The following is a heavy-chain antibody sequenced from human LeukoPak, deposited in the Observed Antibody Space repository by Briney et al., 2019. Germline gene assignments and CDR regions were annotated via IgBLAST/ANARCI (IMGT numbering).Heavy chain of an antibody. CDR1: GFTFSSYA. Sequence: PGGSLRLSCAASGFTFSSYAMSWVRQAPGKGLEWVTAISGSGGSTYYADSVKGRFTISRDNSKNTLYLQMNSLRAEDTAVYYCAKGSYYYDSSGYEWGQGTLVTVSS. D-gene: IGHD3-22*01. CDR2: ISGSGGST. V-gene: IGHV3-23*01. CDR3: AKGSYYYDSSGYE. J-gene: IGHJ4*02.